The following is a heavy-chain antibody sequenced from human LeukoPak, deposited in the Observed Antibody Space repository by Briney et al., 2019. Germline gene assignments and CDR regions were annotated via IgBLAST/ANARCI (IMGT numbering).Heavy chain of an antibody. CDR2: ISISSSYI. D-gene: IGHD3-22*01. Sequence: PGGSLRLSCAASGFTFSSYSMNCVRRAPGKGLEWVSSISISSSYIYYADSVKGRFTISRDNAKNSLYLQMNSLRAEDTAVYYCARERESYYYDSSGYSSFDYWGQGTLVTVSS. CDR1: GFTFSSYS. CDR3: ARERESYYYDSSGYSSFDY. J-gene: IGHJ4*02. V-gene: IGHV3-21*01.